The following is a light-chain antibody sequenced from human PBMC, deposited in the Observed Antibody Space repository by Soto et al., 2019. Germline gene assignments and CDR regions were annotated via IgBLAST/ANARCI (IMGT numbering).Light chain of an antibody. CDR2: DVS. J-gene: IGLJ2*01. CDR3: SSFARSRTLV. Sequence: QSVLTQPASVSASPGQSVSISCTGTSSDVGGYNYVSWYQHYPGKAPKLIIYDVSNRPSGISNRFSGSKSGNTASLTISGLQAEDEADYYCSSFARSRTLVFGGGTKLTVL. CDR1: SSDVGGYNY. V-gene: IGLV2-14*03.